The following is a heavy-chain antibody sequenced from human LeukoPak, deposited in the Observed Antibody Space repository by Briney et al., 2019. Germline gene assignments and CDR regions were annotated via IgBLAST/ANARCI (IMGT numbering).Heavy chain of an antibody. J-gene: IGHJ4*02. CDR1: GYTLTELS. Sequence: ASVKVSCKVSGYTLTELSMHWVRQAPGQGLEWMGGFDPEDGETIYAQKFQGRVTMTEDTSTDTAYMELSSLRSEDTAVYYCATAVISYGDRNEYYFDYWGQGTLVTVSS. CDR3: ATAVISYGDRNEYYFDY. CDR2: FDPEDGET. D-gene: IGHD4-17*01. V-gene: IGHV1-24*01.